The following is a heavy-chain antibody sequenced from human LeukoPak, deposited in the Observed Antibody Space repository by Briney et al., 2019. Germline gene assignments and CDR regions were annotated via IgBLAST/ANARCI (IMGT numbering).Heavy chain of an antibody. D-gene: IGHD5-18*01. V-gene: IGHV4-59*01. CDR2: IYYSGST. J-gene: IGHJ4*02. CDR1: GGSISSYY. Sequence: SETLSLTCTVSGGSISSYYWSWIRQPPGKELELIGYIYYSGSTNYNPSLKSRVTISVDTSKNQFSLKLSSVTAADTAVYYCARVDTAILPYFDYWGQGTLVTVSS. CDR3: ARVDTAILPYFDY.